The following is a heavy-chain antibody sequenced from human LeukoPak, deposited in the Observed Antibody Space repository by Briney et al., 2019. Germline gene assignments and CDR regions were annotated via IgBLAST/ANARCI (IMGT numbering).Heavy chain of an antibody. Sequence: GGPLRLSCAASGFTFSTYSMNWVRQAPGKGLEWVSSISSSGDYIYYADSVKGRFTISRDNAKNSLYLQMNSLTAEDTAVYYCAKGRFGPLDYWGQGSLVTVSS. CDR1: GFTFSTYS. CDR2: ISSSGDYI. D-gene: IGHD3-10*01. J-gene: IGHJ4*02. CDR3: AKGRFGPLDY. V-gene: IGHV3-21*01.